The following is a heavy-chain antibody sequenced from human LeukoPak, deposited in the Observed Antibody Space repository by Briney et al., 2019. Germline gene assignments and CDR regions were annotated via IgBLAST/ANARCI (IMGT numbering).Heavy chain of an antibody. Sequence: SETLSLTCTVSGASISSGDYHWNWIRQPPGKGLEWIGFIHDSGSTYYNPSLKSRVSTSRDMSKNQLFLMLSSVTAADTAVYYCARGFGAGNYYYGWFDPWGQGTLVSVSS. D-gene: IGHD3-10*01. V-gene: IGHV4-30-4*01. CDR3: ARGFGAGNYYYGWFDP. CDR1: GASISSGDYH. J-gene: IGHJ5*02. CDR2: IHDSGST.